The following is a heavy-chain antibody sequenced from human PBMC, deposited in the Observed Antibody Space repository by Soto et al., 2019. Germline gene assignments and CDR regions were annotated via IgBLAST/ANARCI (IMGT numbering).Heavy chain of an antibody. CDR3: AKDEAPRGGSYFDY. Sequence: GGSLRLSCAASGFTFSSYAMSWVRQAPGKGLDWVSAISGSGGSTFYADSVKGRFTISRDNSKNTLYLQMNSLRAEDTAVYYCAKDEAPRGGSYFDYWGRGTLVTVSS. CDR2: ISGSGGST. CDR1: GFTFSSYA. J-gene: IGHJ4*02. D-gene: IGHD3-10*01. V-gene: IGHV3-23*01.